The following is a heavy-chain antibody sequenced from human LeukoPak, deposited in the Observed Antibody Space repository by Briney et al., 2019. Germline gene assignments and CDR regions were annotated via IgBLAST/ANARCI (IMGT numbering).Heavy chain of an antibody. CDR1: GYTFTGYY. CDR3: ARAYYGSGSYYYDY. Sequence: GASVKVSCEASGYTFTGYYMHWVRQAPGQGPEWMGRINPNSGGTNYAQKFQGRVTMTRDTSISTAYMELSRLQSDDTAVYYCARAYYGSGSYYYDYWGQGTLVTVSS. J-gene: IGHJ4*02. V-gene: IGHV1-2*06. CDR2: INPNSGGT. D-gene: IGHD3-10*01.